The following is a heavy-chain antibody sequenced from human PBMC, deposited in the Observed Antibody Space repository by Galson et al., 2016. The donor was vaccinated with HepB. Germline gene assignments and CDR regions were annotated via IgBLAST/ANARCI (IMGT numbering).Heavy chain of an antibody. Sequence: SETLSLTCSVSGDSISSSRSYWGWIRQSPGKGLEHIGSIHYSGSTYYNPSLESRVTISVYTSKNQFSLKLTSVTAADTAVYYCARHDRPALVTDAFDFWGQGTMVTVSS. V-gene: IGHV4-39*01. CDR1: GDSISSSRSY. CDR2: IHYSGST. D-gene: IGHD4-23*01. J-gene: IGHJ3*01. CDR3: ARHDRPALVTDAFDF.